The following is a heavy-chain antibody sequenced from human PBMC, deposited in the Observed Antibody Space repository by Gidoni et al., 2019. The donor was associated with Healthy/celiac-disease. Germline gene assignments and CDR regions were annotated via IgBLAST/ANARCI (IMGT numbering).Heavy chain of an antibody. D-gene: IGHD3-9*01. CDR3: ASSRTGPTPSYGMDV. CDR1: GGSFSGYY. V-gene: IGHV4-34*01. CDR2: INHSGST. Sequence: QVQLQQWGAGLLKPSETLSLTCAVYGGSFSGYYWSWIRQPPGKGLEWIGEINHSGSTNYNPSRKSRVTISVDTSKNQFSLKLSSVTAADTAVYYCASSRTGPTPSYGMDVWGQGTTVTVSS. J-gene: IGHJ6*02.